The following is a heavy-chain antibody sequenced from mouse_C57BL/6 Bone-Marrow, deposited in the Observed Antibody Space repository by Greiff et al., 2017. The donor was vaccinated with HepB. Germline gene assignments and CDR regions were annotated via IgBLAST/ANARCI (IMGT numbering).Heavy chain of an antibody. CDR2: IGGGGGNT. D-gene: IGHD2-1*01. J-gene: IGHJ3*01. V-gene: IGHV5-9*01. CDR1: GFTFSSYT. Sequence: EVMLVQSGGGLVKPGGSVKLSCAASGFTFSSYTMSWVRQTPEKRLEWVATIGGGGGNTYYPDSVKGRFSISRDNAKNTLYMQMSSRTSEYTALYQSASPIYNGNYPIAYRGQGSL. CDR3: ASPIYNGNYPIAY.